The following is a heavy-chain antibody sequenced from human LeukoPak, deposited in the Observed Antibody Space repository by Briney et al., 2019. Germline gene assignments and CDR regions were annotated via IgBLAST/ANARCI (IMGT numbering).Heavy chain of an antibody. V-gene: IGHV3-30-3*01. Sequence: GWSLTLSCAASGLTFSSYVMHWVRQAPGKGPEWVAVISYDGSNKYYADSVKGRFTISRDNSKNTLYLQMNSLRAEDTAVYYCARDLQFAYDSSGNWGQGTLVTVSS. CDR2: ISYDGSNK. J-gene: IGHJ4*02. CDR1: GLTFSSYV. CDR3: ARDLQFAYDSSGN. D-gene: IGHD3-22*01.